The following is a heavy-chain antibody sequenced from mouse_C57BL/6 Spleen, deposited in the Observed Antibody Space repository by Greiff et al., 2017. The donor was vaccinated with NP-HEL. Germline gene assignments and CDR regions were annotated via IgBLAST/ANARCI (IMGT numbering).Heavy chain of an antibody. CDR3: ARDEYYGSSYGFAY. D-gene: IGHD1-1*01. V-gene: IGHV1-22*01. J-gene: IGHJ3*01. CDR2: INPNNGGT. CDR1: GYTFTDYN. Sequence: EVKLVESGPELVKPGASVKMSCKASGYTFTDYNMHWVKQSHGKSLEWIGYINPNNGGTSYNQKFKGKATLTVNKSSSTAYMELRSLTSEDSAVYYCARDEYYGSSYGFAYWGQGTLVTVSA.